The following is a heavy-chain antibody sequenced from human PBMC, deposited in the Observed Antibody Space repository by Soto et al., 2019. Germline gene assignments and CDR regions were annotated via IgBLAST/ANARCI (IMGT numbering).Heavy chain of an antibody. J-gene: IGHJ6*02. CDR2: IYYSGST. V-gene: IGHV4-59*01. CDR3: AREGVSSSWYNYYGMDV. CDR1: GGSISSYY. D-gene: IGHD6-13*01. Sequence: QVQLQESGPELVKPSETLSLTCTVSGGSISSYYWSWIRQPPGKGREWIGYIYYSGSTNYNPSLKSRVTISVDTSKNQFALKLSSVTAADTAVYYCAREGVSSSWYNYYGMDVWGQGTTVTVSS.